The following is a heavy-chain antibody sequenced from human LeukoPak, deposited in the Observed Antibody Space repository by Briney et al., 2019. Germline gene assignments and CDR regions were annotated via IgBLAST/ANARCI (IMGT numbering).Heavy chain of an antibody. Sequence: SETLSLTCTVSGGSISSYYWSWIRQPAGKGLEWIGRIYTSGSTNYNPSLKGRVTMSVDTSKNQFSLKLSSVTAADTAVYYCARGLGPYSGSYYFDYWGQGTLVTVSS. CDR2: IYTSGST. J-gene: IGHJ4*02. D-gene: IGHD1-26*01. CDR3: ARGLGPYSGSYYFDY. V-gene: IGHV4-4*07. CDR1: GGSISSYY.